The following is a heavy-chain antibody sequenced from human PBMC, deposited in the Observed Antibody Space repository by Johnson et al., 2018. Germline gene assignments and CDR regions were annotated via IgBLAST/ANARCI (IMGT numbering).Heavy chain of an antibody. D-gene: IGHD1-1*01. CDR3: ARDGTAPDAFDI. CDR2: INHSGRT. CDR1: GGSFSGYY. Sequence: QVQLQQWGAGLLKPSETLSLTCAVYGGSFSGYYWSWIRQPPGKGLEWIGEINHSGRTNYNPSLKSRVTISVDTSKNQFSLKLGSVTAADTAGYYCARDGTAPDAFDIWGQGTMVTGAS. V-gene: IGHV4-34*01. J-gene: IGHJ3*02.